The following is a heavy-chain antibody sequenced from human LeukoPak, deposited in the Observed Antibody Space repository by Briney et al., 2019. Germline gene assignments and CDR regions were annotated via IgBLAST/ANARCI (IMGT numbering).Heavy chain of an antibody. CDR2: IYYSGST. D-gene: IGHD3-22*01. V-gene: IGHV4-59*01. J-gene: IGHJ4*02. CDR1: GGSISSDY. Sequence: SETLSLTCTVSGGSISSDYWSWIRQPPGKGLEWIGYIYYSGSTNYNPSLKSRVTISVDTSKNQFSLKLSSVTAADTAVYYCARGVGGGYYFVGVSTFDYWGQGTLVTVSS. CDR3: ARGVGGGYYFVGVSTFDY.